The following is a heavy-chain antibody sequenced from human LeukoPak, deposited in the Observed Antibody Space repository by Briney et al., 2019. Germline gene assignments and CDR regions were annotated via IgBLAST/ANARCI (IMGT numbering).Heavy chain of an antibody. CDR3: ARARGLLIIDY. Sequence: SVKVSCKASGYTFTGYYMHWVRQAPGQGLEWMGGIIPIFGTANYAQKFQGRVTITADESTSTAYMELSSLRSEDTAVYYCARARGLLIIDYWGQGTLVTVSS. CDR1: GYTFTGYY. J-gene: IGHJ4*02. V-gene: IGHV1-69*13. CDR2: IIPIFGTA. D-gene: IGHD2/OR15-2a*01.